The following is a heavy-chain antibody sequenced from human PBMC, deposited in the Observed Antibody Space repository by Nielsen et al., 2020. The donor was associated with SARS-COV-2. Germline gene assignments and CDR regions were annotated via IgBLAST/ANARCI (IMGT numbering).Heavy chain of an antibody. J-gene: IGHJ5*02. D-gene: IGHD4-17*01. V-gene: IGHV3-48*04. CDR3: ARALTVTTT. Sequence: GGSLRLSCAASGFTFSSYSMNWVRQAPGKGLEWVSSISSSGSTIYYADSVKGRFTISRDNAKNSLYLQMNSLRAEDTAVYYCARALTVTTTWGQGTLVTVSS. CDR1: GFTFSSYS. CDR2: ISSSGSTI.